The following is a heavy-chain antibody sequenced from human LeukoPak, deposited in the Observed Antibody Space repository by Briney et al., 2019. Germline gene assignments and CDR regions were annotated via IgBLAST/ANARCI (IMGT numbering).Heavy chain of an antibody. CDR2: IIPILGIV. V-gene: IGHV1-69*04. J-gene: IGHJ6*02. CDR3: ASFNPQLIRIRPYYYYGMDV. D-gene: IGHD2-2*01. Sequence: SVKVSRKASGGTFNNYAINWVRQAPGQGLEWMGRIIPILGIVNYAQNFEGRVTLTADRSMTTVDMELNSLKSDDTAVYYCASFNPQLIRIRPYYYYGMDVWGQGTTVTVSS. CDR1: GGTFNNYA.